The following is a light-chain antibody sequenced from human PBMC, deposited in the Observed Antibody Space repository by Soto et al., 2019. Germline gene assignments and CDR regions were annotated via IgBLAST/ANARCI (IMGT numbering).Light chain of an antibody. J-gene: IGLJ2*01. CDR2: GVT. CDR3: TSYTSVTIVV. CDR1: NSDIGGYNS. V-gene: IGLV2-14*01. Sequence: QSVLTQPASVSGSPGQSITISYTGSNSDIGGYNSVSWYQQHPGKAPKLLIFGVTNRPSGVSDRFSGSKSGNTASLTISALQAEDEADYYCTSYTSVTIVVFGGGTKLTVL.